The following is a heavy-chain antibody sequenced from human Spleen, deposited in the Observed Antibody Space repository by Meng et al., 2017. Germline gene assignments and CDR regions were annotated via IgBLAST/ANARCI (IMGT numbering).Heavy chain of an antibody. D-gene: IGHD4-11*01. V-gene: IGHV4-34*01. J-gene: IGHJ4*02. CDR1: GGSFSAYY. CDR3: ARGPTTMANDFDY. CDR2: INHSGST. Sequence: SETLSLTCAVYGGSFSAYYWTWIRQPPGKGLEWIGEINHSGSTNYNPSLESRATISVDTSQNNLSLKLSSVTAADSAVYYCARGPTTMANDFDYWGQGTLVTVSS.